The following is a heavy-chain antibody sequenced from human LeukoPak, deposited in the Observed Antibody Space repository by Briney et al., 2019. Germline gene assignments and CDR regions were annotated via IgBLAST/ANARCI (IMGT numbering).Heavy chain of an antibody. J-gene: IGHJ4*02. V-gene: IGHV3-49*03. CDR3: TRDKEYYDFWSGYYRYYFDY. CDR2: IRSKAYGGTT. D-gene: IGHD3-3*01. CDR1: GFTFGDYA. Sequence: GRSLRLSCTASGFTFGDYAMSWFRQAPGKGLEWVGFIRSKAYGGTTEYAASVKGRFTISRDDSKSIAYLQMNSLKTEDTAVYYCTRDKEYYDFWSGYYRYYFDYWGQGTLVTVSS.